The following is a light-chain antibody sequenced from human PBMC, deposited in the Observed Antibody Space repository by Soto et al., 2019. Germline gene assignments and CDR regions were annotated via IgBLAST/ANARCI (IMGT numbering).Light chain of an antibody. J-gene: IGLJ2*01. CDR2: GDN. V-gene: IGLV6-57*02. CDR3: QSYDITKRGV. Sequence: NFMLTQPHSVSGSPGKTVTISCTGSSGSIASNFVQWFQQRPGSAPTTLIYGDNQRPSAVPDRFSGSIDSSSNSASLTVSGLRTDDEADYYCQSYDITKRGVFGGRTKLTV. CDR1: SGSIASNF.